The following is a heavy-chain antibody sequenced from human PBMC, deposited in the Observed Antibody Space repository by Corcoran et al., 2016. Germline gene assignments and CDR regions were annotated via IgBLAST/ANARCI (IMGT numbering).Heavy chain of an antibody. CDR3: VRGADGYGMDV. V-gene: IGHV3-30*03. D-gene: IGHD3-10*01. CDR1: GFTFSRYG. J-gene: IGHJ6*02. Sequence: QVQLVESGGGVVQPGRSLRLSCAASGFTFSRYGMHWVRQAPGKGLEWVAVISYDGSNKYYADSVKGRFTISRDNSKNTRYLQMNSLRAEDTAVYYPVRGADGYGMDVWGQGTTVTVSS. CDR2: ISYDGSNK.